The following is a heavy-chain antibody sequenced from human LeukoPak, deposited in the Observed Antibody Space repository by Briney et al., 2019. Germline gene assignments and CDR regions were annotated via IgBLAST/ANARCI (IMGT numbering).Heavy chain of an antibody. J-gene: IGHJ5*02. D-gene: IGHD5-18*01. V-gene: IGHV1-69-2*01. CDR2: VDPEDGET. CDR3: VTDDTVNWFDP. Sequence: GASVKVSCKAYGYTFTDYYIHWVQQAPGKGLEWMGRVDPEDGETIYAEKFQARVTIIADTSTDTAYMELSSLRSEDTAVYYCVTDDTVNWFDPWGQGTLVIVSS. CDR1: GYTFTDYY.